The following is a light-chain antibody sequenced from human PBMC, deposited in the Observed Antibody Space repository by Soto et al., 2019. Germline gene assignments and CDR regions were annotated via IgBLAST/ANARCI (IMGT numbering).Light chain of an antibody. CDR3: CSYSGRNTHDV. CDR2: EGG. V-gene: IGLV2-23*01. J-gene: IGLJ1*01. Sequence: QSVLTHPASVSGSTGQSITISCTGTSSDVVSYNLVSWYQHHPGKAPKLMIYEGGKRPSGVSNRFSGSKSVNSASLTISWLQAEDEADYNGCSYSGRNTHDVYGSWTKVTVL. CDR1: SSDVVSYNL.